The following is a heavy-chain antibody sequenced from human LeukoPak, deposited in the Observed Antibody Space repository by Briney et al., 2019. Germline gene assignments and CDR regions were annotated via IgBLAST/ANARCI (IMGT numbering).Heavy chain of an antibody. V-gene: IGHV4-59*01. CDR1: GDRITRYY. CDR2: IYNFGST. D-gene: IGHD4-17*01. CDR3: ARGVGYGDSRHYDH. J-gene: IGHJ4*01. Sequence: SEPLSLPCTVSGDRITRYYWTWMRQSPEQALEWIGYIYNFGSTKYEPSLKSRVSISEDTAKNQFSLNLKSVTAADTAVYYCARGVGYGDSRHYDHWGHGILVTVSS.